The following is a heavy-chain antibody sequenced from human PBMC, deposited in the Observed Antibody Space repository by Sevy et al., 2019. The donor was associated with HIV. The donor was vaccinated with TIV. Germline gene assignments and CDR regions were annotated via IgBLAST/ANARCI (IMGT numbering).Heavy chain of an antibody. CDR1: GYTFIKHP. J-gene: IGHJ4*02. V-gene: IGHV1-18*01. CDR2: IRNYNGET. CDR3: ASVSDGSGRYYLGYFDS. Sequence: ASVKVSCKTSGYTFIKHPLSWVRQAPGQGLEWMGCIRNYNGETKYEQKFQGRATMTTDTSTCTAYMERRSLGSDDTALYYCASVSDGSGRYYLGYFDSWDQGTLVTVSS. D-gene: IGHD3-22*01.